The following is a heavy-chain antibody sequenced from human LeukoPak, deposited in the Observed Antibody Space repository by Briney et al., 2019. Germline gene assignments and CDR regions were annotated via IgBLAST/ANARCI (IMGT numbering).Heavy chain of an antibody. D-gene: IGHD2-21*02. CDR2: ISPYNGNT. CDR3: ARESERADCGDYYYYGMDV. Sequence: ASVKVSCKASGYTFTSYGIAWVRQAPGQGLEWLGWISPYNGNTNHAQKLQGRVTMTTDTSTTTAYMELRNLTSDDSAVYFCARESERADCGDYYYYGMDVWGQGTTVTVSS. V-gene: IGHV1-18*01. CDR1: GYTFTSYG. J-gene: IGHJ6*02.